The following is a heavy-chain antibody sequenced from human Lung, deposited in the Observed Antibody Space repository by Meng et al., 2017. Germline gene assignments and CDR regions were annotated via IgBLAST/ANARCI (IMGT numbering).Heavy chain of an antibody. Sequence: QVQLQESGPGLVKPSETLSLTCTVSGGSISSYYWSWIRQPPGKGLEWIGYIYYSGSTNYIPSLKSRVTISVDTSKNQFSLKLSSVTAADTAVYYCASFRDWGQGTLVTVSS. CDR3: ASFRD. J-gene: IGHJ4*02. CDR1: GGSISSYY. CDR2: IYYSGST. V-gene: IGHV4-59*01.